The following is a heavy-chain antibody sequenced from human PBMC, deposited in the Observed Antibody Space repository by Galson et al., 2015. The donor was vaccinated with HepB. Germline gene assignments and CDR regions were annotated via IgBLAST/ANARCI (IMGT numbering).Heavy chain of an antibody. CDR2: IYYTGTT. Sequence: ETLSLTCAVSGGSISNNYWTWIRQPPGKGLEWIGYIYYTGTTHYNPSLRSRVTISLDTSKNQFSLKLNSVTAADTAVYYCARGGSWYVGWGQGTLVTVSS. CDR3: ARGGSWYVG. D-gene: IGHD6-13*01. J-gene: IGHJ4*02. CDR1: GGSISNNY. V-gene: IGHV4-59*01.